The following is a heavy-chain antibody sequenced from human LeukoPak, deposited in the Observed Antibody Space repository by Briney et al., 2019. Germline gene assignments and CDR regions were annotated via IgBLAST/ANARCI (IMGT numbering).Heavy chain of an antibody. J-gene: IGHJ6*03. CDR3: AKDGTARDLYYYYYMDV. CDR2: ISSSSSYI. CDR1: GFTFSSYS. D-gene: IGHD5-18*01. V-gene: IGHV3-21*01. Sequence: TGGSLRLSCAASGFTFSSYSMNWVRQAPGKGLEWVSSISSSSSYIYYADSVKGRFTISRDNSKNTLYLQMNSLRAEDTAVYYCAKDGTARDLYYYYYMDVWGKGTTVTVSS.